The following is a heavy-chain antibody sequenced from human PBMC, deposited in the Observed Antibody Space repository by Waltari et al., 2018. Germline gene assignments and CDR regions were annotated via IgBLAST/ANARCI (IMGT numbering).Heavy chain of an antibody. V-gene: IGHV3-7*01. CDR3: ARGLLEWLLSYWYFDL. Sequence: EVQLVESGGALVQPGGSLRLSCVASGFPFSTHWRSWVRQAPGKGLEWVVNIKQDESEKYYVDSVKGRFTISRDNTKNSVYLQMNSLRAEDTAVYYCARGLLEWLLSYWYFDLWGRGTLVTVSS. CDR1: GFPFSTHW. J-gene: IGHJ2*01. CDR2: IKQDESEK. D-gene: IGHD3-3*01.